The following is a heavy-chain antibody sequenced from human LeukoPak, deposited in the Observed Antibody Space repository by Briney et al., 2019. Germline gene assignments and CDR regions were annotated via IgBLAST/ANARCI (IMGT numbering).Heavy chain of an antibody. Sequence: PGGSLRLSCAASGFTVSSNYMSWVRQAPGKGLEWVSFIYSGGSTYYADSVKGRFTISRDNSKNTLYLQKNSLRVEDTAVYFCARVVDRGTGSYYYYYYYYMDVWGKGTTVTVSS. V-gene: IGHV3-53*01. CDR3: ARVVDRGTGSYYYYYYYYMDV. CDR2: IYSGGST. D-gene: IGHD3-10*01. J-gene: IGHJ6*03. CDR1: GFTVSSNY.